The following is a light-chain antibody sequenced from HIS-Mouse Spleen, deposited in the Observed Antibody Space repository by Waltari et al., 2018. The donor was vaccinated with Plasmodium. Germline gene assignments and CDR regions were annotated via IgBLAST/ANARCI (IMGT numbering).Light chain of an antibody. Sequence: EIVLTQSPATLSLSPGERATPSCRASQRVSSYLAWYQQKPGQAPRLLIYDASNRATGIPARFSGSGSGTDFTLTISSLEPEDFALYYCQQRSNWPPTFGQGTRLEIK. CDR3: QQRSNWPPT. J-gene: IGKJ5*01. V-gene: IGKV3-11*01. CDR1: QRVSSY. CDR2: DAS.